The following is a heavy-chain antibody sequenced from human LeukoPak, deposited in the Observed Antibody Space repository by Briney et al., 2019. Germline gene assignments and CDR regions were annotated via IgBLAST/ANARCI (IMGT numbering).Heavy chain of an antibody. CDR2: INPSGGST. CDR1: GYTFTSYY. D-gene: IGHD2-2*02. CDR3: AREPAAIRLYYMDV. V-gene: IGHV1-46*01. Sequence: GASVKVSCKASGYTFTSYYIHWVRQAPGQGLEWMGIINPSGGSTSYAQKFQGRVTMTRDMSTSTVYMELSSLRSEDTAVYYCAREPAAIRLYYMDVWGKGLRSPSP. J-gene: IGHJ6*03.